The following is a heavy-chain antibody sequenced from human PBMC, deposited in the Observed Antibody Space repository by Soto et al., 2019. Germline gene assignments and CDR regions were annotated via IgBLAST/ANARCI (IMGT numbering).Heavy chain of an antibody. J-gene: IGHJ4*02. Sequence: SETLSLTCTVSGGSISGEYYHWTWIRQSPGKGLEWIGYIHYSGSALYNPSFKSRLTISVDTSKNQFSLKLSSVTAADTAVYYCARHAGRVDYWGQGTLVTVSS. CDR3: ARHAGRVDY. CDR2: IHYSGSA. CDR1: GGSISGEYYH. V-gene: IGHV4-30-4*08. D-gene: IGHD6-13*01.